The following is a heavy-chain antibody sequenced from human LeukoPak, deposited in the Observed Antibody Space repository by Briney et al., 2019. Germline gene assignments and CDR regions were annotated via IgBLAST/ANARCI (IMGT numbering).Heavy chain of an antibody. J-gene: IGHJ6*02. CDR3: ARRNGDGPFLYYGMDV. Sequence: GESLKISCKGSGYSFTNYWIAWVRQMPGKGLEWMGIIHPGDSGTRYSPSSQGQVTISADKSISTAYLQVSSLKASDTATYYCARRNGDGPFLYYGMDVWGQGTTVTVSS. D-gene: IGHD2-8*01. V-gene: IGHV5-51*01. CDR1: GYSFTNYW. CDR2: IHPGDSGT.